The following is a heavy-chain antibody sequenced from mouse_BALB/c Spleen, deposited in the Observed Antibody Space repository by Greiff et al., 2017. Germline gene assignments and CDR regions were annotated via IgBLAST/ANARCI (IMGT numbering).Heavy chain of an antibody. CDR3: ARLGYDYPFDY. CDR1: GYSITSDYA. D-gene: IGHD2-4*01. J-gene: IGHJ2*01. V-gene: IGHV3-2*02. Sequence: EVKVEESGPGLVKPSQSLSLTCTVTGYSITSDYAWNWIRQFPGNKLEWMGYISYSGSTSYNPSLKSRISITRDTSKNQFFLQLNSVTTEDTATYYCARLGYDYPFDYWGQGTTLTVSS. CDR2: ISYSGST.